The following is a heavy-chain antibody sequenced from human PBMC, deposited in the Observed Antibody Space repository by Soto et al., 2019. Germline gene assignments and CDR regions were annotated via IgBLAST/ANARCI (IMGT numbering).Heavy chain of an antibody. J-gene: IGHJ6*02. CDR2: INPSVATV. CDR1: GYTFTTYY. CDR3: ARDPAANRLGASYYYYGMDV. Sequence: ASVKVSCKASGYTFTTYYIHWVRQAPGQGLEWMGIINPSVATVSYAQKFQGRVTMTRDTSTGTVYMELSSLRSEDTAVYYCARDPAANRLGASYYYYGMDVWGLGTTVTVSS. D-gene: IGHD6-13*01. V-gene: IGHV1-46*01.